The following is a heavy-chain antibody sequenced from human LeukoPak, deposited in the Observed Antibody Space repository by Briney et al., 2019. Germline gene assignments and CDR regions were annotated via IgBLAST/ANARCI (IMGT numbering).Heavy chain of an antibody. V-gene: IGHV1-69*04. CDR3: ARDRLDYDFWSGYPEASFDY. J-gene: IGHJ4*02. CDR1: GYTLTELS. Sequence: ASVKVSCKVSGYTLTELSMHWVRQAPGKGLEWMGRIIPILGIANYAQKFQGRVTITADKSTSTAYMELSSLRSEDTAVYYCARDRLDYDFWSGYPEASFDYWGQGTLVTVSS. D-gene: IGHD3-3*01. CDR2: IIPILGIA.